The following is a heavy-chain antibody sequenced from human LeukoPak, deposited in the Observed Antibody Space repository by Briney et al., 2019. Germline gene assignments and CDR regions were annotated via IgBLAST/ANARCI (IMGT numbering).Heavy chain of an antibody. J-gene: IGHJ4*02. Sequence: SETLSLTCTVSGGSISNYYWSWIRQPPGKGLEWIGYIHYSGSTNNNPSLKSRVAISADMSKNQISLKLSSVTAADTAVYYCARERGEEYSSGWYKRNYFDNWGQGTRVTVSS. CDR2: IHYSGST. CDR3: ARERGEEYSSGWYKRNYFDN. V-gene: IGHV4-59*12. CDR1: GGSISNYY. D-gene: IGHD6-19*01.